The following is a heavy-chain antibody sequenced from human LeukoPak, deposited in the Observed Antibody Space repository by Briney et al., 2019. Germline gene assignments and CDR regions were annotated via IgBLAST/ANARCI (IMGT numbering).Heavy chain of an antibody. CDR1: GFTFTSYW. CDR2: IKSDGSST. Sequence: GGSLRLSCAASGFTFTSYWMHWVRQAPGKRLVWVSLIKSDGSSTIYADSVKGRFTISRDNGKNTLYLQMNSLRAEDTAVYYCAGDFSLSRSSDYWGQGTLVTVSS. V-gene: IGHV3-74*01. CDR3: AGDFSLSRSSDY. D-gene: IGHD2-15*01. J-gene: IGHJ4*02.